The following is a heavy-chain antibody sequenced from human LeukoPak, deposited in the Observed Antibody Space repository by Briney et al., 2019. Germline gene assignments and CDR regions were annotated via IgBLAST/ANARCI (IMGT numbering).Heavy chain of an antibody. CDR1: GGTFSTHG. CDR2: IIPIFGTT. D-gene: IGHD5-12*01. J-gene: IGHJ4*02. V-gene: IGHV1-69*05. Sequence: ASVKVSCKASGGTFSTHGINWVRQAPGQGLEWMGGIIPIFGTTNYAQKFQGRVTITTDEPTSTGYMELRSLRSDDTAVYFCVRGDSGYDYGFDYWGQGTLVTVSS. CDR3: VRGDSGYDYGFDY.